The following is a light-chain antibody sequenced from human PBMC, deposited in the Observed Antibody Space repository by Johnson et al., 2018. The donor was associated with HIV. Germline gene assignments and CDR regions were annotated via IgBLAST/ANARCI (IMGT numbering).Light chain of an antibody. CDR2: AND. J-gene: IGLJ1*01. Sequence: QPVLTQPPSVSAAPGQKVTISCSGSTSNIGDNYVSWYRQLPGTAPKLLISANDKRPSGIPDRFSGSKSGTSATLGITGLQTGDEADDYCGTWDSSLRAFVFGTGPKVTVL. CDR1: TSNIGDNY. V-gene: IGLV1-51*01. CDR3: GTWDSSLRAFV.